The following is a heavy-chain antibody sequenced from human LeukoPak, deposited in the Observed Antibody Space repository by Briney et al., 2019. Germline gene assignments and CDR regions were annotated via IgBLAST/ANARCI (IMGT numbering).Heavy chain of an antibody. J-gene: IGHJ3*02. CDR2: IYTSGST. Sequence: SETLSLTCTVSGGSISSYYWSWIRQPAGKGLEWIGRIYTSGSTNYNPSLKSRVTISVDTSKNQFSLKLSSVTAADTAVYYCARDRDSSGYYCFGAFDIWGQGTMVTVSS. CDR3: ARDRDSSGYYCFGAFDI. V-gene: IGHV4-4*07. CDR1: GGSISSYY. D-gene: IGHD3-22*01.